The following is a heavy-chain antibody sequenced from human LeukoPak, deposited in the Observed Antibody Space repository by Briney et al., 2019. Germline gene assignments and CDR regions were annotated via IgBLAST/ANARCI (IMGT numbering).Heavy chain of an antibody. D-gene: IGHD6-6*01. V-gene: IGHV1-69*04. J-gene: IGHJ4*02. CDR1: GGTFSSYA. CDR3: ARDLSPRRQLDN. CDR2: IIPILGIA. Sequence: SVKVSCKASGGTFSSYAISWVRQAPGQGLEWMGRIIPILGIANYAQKFQGRVTITADKSTSTAYMELSSLRSEDTAVYYCARDLSPRRQLDNWGQGTLVTVSS.